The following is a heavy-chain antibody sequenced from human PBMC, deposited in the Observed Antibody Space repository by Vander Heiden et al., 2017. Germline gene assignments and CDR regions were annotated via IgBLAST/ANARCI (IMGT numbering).Heavy chain of an antibody. CDR1: GFTFSSHA. CDR2: ISYDGSNK. V-gene: IGHV3-30*03. J-gene: IGHJ6*02. Sequence: QVQLVQSGGGVVQPGWSLSRSCAAPGFTFSSHALHWVPHAPGKGVEWVAVISYDGSNKYYADSVKGRFTIARDNSKNTLYLQMNSLRAEDTAVYYCATPLTYYYYGMDVWGQGTTVTVSS. CDR3: ATPLTYYYYGMDV.